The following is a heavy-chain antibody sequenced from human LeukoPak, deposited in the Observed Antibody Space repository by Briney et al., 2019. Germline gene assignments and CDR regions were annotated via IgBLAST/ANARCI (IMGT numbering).Heavy chain of an antibody. CDR2: IWYDGSNK. V-gene: IGHV3-33*08. D-gene: IGHD6-13*01. J-gene: IGHJ3*02. CDR3: ARVRSNKQQVDAFDI. CDR1: GFTFSSYW. Sequence: GGSLRLSCAASGFTFSSYWMSWVRQAPGKGLEWVAVIWYDGSNKYYADSVKGRFTISRDNSKNTLYLQMNSLRAEDTAVYYCARVRSNKQQVDAFDIWGQGTMVTVSS.